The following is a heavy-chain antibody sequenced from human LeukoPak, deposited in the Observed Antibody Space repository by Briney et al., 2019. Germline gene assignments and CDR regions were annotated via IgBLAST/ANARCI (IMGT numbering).Heavy chain of an antibody. J-gene: IGHJ5*02. CDR3: ARGRSGFDWDDGGGFDP. CDR1: GGTFNTYG. Sequence: SVKVSCKASGGTFNTYGVGWVRQAPGQGLEWMGGIIPSSGTTNYAQKFQGRVTITADESTSTAYMDLSSLTSQDTAVYYCARGRSGFDWDDGGGFDPWGQGTLATVSS. D-gene: IGHD3-9*01. CDR2: IIPSSGTT. V-gene: IGHV1-69*01.